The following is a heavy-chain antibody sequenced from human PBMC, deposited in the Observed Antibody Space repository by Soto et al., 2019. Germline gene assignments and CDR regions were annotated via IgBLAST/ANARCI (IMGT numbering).Heavy chain of an antibody. CDR3: ARVRQNNWNYEGLLDV. CDR1: GGSVSSGSYY. V-gene: IGHV4-61*01. CDR2: IYYSGST. J-gene: IGHJ6*02. Sequence: SETLSLTCTVSGGSVSSGSYYWSWIRQPPGKGLEWIGYIYYSGSTNYNPSLKSRVTISVDTSKNQFSLKLSSVTAADTAVYYCARVRQNNWNYEGLLDVWGQGTTVTVSS. D-gene: IGHD1-7*01.